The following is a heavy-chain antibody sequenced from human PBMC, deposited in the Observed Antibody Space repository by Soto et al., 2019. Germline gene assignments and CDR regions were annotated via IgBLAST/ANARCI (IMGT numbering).Heavy chain of an antibody. V-gene: IGHV3-30*18. J-gene: IGHJ4*02. Sequence: QPGGSLRLSXAASGFTFSSYGMHWVRQAPGKGLEWVAVISYDGSNKYYADSVKGRFTISRDNSKNTLYLQMNSLRAEDTAVYYCAKEVRRGSSWSVFDYWGQGTLVTVSS. CDR2: ISYDGSNK. CDR3: AKEVRRGSSWSVFDY. CDR1: GFTFSSYG. D-gene: IGHD6-13*01.